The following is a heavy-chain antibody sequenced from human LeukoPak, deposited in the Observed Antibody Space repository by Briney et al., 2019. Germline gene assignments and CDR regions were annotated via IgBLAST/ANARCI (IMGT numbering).Heavy chain of an antibody. J-gene: IGHJ4*02. Sequence: SETLSLTCTVSGGSISSSSYYWGWIRQPPGKGLEWIGSIYYSGSTNYNPSLKSRLTISLDTSKNQFSLKLSSVTAADTAAYYCARVLNPWFGEFAFDYWGQGALVIVSS. CDR2: IYYSGST. CDR1: GGSISSSSYY. V-gene: IGHV4-39*07. D-gene: IGHD3-10*01. CDR3: ARVLNPWFGEFAFDY.